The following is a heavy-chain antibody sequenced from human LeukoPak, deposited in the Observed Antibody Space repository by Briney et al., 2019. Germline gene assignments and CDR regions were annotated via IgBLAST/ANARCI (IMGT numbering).Heavy chain of an antibody. CDR1: GGSISSYY. Sequence: PSETLSLTCTVSGGSISSYYWSWIRQPPGKGLEWVGYIYYSGSTNYNPSLKSRVTISVDTSKNQFSLKLSSVTAADTAVYYCARRSTGRADFDYWGQGTLVTVSS. CDR3: ARRSTGRADFDY. CDR2: IYYSGST. J-gene: IGHJ4*02. D-gene: IGHD3-10*01. V-gene: IGHV4-59*08.